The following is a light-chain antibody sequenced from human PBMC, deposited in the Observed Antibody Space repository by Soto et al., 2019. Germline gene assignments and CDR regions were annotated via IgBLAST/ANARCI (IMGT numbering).Light chain of an antibody. J-gene: IGKJ5*01. Sequence: EIVLTQYPATLSLSPGERTTLSCRASQSVRNYLAWYQQKPGRAPRLLIYDASYRATGIPARFSGRGSGTDGTITISSLQTEDCPVYYCQQRNDWTLNFGPGTRLEIK. CDR2: DAS. CDR3: QQRNDWTLN. CDR1: QSVRNY. V-gene: IGKV3-11*01.